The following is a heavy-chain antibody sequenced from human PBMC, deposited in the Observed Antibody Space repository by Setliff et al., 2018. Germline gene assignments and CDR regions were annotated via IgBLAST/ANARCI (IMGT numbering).Heavy chain of an antibody. CDR1: GFTFNNYW. CDR3: ARSENCFSTHCSPYDY. Sequence: GGSLRLSCVASGFTFNNYWMSWVRQAPGKGLEWVANIKQDGSEKRYVDPVKGRFTISRDNFKNSVYLQMNSLRAEDTATYYCARSENCFSTHCSPYDYWGQGTLVTVSS. J-gene: IGHJ4*02. CDR2: IKQDGSEK. V-gene: IGHV3-7*01. D-gene: IGHD2-2*01.